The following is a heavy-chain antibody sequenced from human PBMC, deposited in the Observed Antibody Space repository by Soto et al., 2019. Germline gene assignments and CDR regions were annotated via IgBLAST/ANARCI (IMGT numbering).Heavy chain of an antibody. Sequence: QVQVVQSGVEVRRPGSSVKVSCKASGDTFKNCVISWVRQAPGQGLEWMGGIIPLFGTTDFAQRFQGRLTITTDESTTTAYMELSRLRSEDTAMYCCAAELGFGKLSVVWGQGTTVIVSS. CDR2: IIPLFGTT. D-gene: IGHD3-10*01. V-gene: IGHV1-69*01. CDR1: GDTFKNCV. CDR3: AAELGFGKLSVV. J-gene: IGHJ6*02.